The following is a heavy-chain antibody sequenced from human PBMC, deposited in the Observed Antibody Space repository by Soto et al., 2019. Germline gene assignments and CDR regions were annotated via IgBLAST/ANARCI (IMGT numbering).Heavy chain of an antibody. J-gene: IGHJ5*02. D-gene: IGHD5-12*01. Sequence: ASVKVSCKPSGYTFTGFYMHWVRQAPGQGLEWMGWISTYSGDTKYAQKFQGRVTMTTDTSTTTAYLELRSLRSDDTAVYYCARHHGPTTSENWFDPWGQGTLVTVSS. CDR1: GYTFTGFY. V-gene: IGHV1-18*04. CDR3: ARHHGPTTSENWFDP. CDR2: ISTYSGDT.